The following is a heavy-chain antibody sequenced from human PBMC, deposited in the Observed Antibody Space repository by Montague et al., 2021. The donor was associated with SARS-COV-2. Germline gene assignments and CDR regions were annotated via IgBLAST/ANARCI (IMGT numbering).Heavy chain of an antibody. CDR1: GFTFSSYG. V-gene: IGHV3-30*18. J-gene: IGHJ6*02. D-gene: IGHD3-3*01. Sequence: SLRLSCSASGFTFSSYGMHWVRQAPGKGLEWVAVISYDGSNKYYADSVKGRFTISRDNSKNTLYLQMNSLRAEDTAVYYCAKDFFTIFGVFIPRRYYYYGMDVWGQGTTVTVSS. CDR3: AKDFFTIFGVFIPRRYYYYGMDV. CDR2: ISYDGSNK.